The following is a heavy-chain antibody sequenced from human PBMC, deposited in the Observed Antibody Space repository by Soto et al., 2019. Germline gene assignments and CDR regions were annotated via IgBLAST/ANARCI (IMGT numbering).Heavy chain of an antibody. Sequence: PGGSLRLSCAASGFTFSSYGMHWVRQAPGKGLEWVAVISYDGSNKYYADSVKGRFTISRDNSKNTLYLQMNSLRAEDTAVYYCAKDLQTYYYGSGSSYWGQGTLVTVSS. CDR2: ISYDGSNK. J-gene: IGHJ4*02. D-gene: IGHD3-10*01. CDR1: GFTFSSYG. V-gene: IGHV3-30*18. CDR3: AKDLQTYYYGSGSSY.